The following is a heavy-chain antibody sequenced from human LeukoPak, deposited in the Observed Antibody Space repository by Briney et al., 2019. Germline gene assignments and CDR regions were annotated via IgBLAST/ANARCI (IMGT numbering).Heavy chain of an antibody. D-gene: IGHD3-10*01. CDR1: GGSIIHGVYH. CDR2: IYYSGST. CDR3: ATVSIRSYGFSWLEL. Sequence: SETLSLTLPVSGGSIIHGVYHGSWIRQPPGKGLEWIGYIYYSGSTYYNPSLKSRVTISVDTSKNQFSLKLSCVTAADTAVYYCATVSIRSYGFSWLELGGQGTLVTVSS. V-gene: IGHV4-30-4*01. J-gene: IGHJ1*01.